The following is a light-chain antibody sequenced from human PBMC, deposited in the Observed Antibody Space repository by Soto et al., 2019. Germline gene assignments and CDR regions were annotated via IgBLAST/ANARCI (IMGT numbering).Light chain of an antibody. CDR2: DVD. V-gene: IGLV2-11*01. Sequence: QSVLTQPRSVSGSPGQSVTISCTGARSDVGGYRFVSWYQQHPDKAPKLMIYDVDKRPSGVPDRFSGSKSGNTASLTISGLQAADEADYFYCSDAGGFTWVFGGGTKLTVL. CDR3: CSDAGGFTWV. J-gene: IGLJ3*02. CDR1: RSDVGGYRF.